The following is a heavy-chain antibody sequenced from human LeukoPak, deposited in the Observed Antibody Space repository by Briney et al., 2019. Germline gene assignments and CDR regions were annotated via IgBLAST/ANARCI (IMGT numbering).Heavy chain of an antibody. V-gene: IGHV1-8*01. D-gene: IGHD3-10*01. CDR2: MNPTCGHT. CDR1: GYTFTSYD. J-gene: IGHJ4*02. CDR3: ARSPVGVRKKHDF. Sequence: ASVKVSCKASGYTFTSYDINWVRQATGQGLEWMGWMNPTCGHTGYAQKFQGRVTMTRDTSISTAYMELNSLTSEDTAVYYCARSPVGVRKKHDFWGQGTLVIVSS.